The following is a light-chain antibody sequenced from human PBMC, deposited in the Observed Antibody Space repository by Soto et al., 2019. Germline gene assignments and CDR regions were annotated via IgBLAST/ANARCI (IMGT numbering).Light chain of an antibody. V-gene: IGKV3-15*01. CDR1: QSIINN. Sequence: EIVMTQSPDTLSVSPGERATLSCRASQSIINNLAWYQQQPGQAPRLLIYGASIRATGFPARFSGSGSGTEFTLTISSLQSEDFAVYYCQQYNDWPPLTFGGGTKVEIK. CDR2: GAS. J-gene: IGKJ4*01. CDR3: QQYNDWPPLT.